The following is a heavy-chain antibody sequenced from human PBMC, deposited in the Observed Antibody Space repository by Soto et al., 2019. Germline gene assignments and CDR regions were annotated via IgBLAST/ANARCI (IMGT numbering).Heavy chain of an antibody. D-gene: IGHD6-13*01. J-gene: IGHJ5*02. Sequence: SETLSLTCTVSGGSISSYYWSWIRQPPGKGLEWIGYIYYSGSTNYNPSLKSRVTISVDTSKNQFSLKLSSVTAADTAVYYCARALGSSWGPGWFDPWGQGTLVTVSS. CDR3: ARALGSSWGPGWFDP. CDR2: IYYSGST. CDR1: GGSISSYY. V-gene: IGHV4-59*01.